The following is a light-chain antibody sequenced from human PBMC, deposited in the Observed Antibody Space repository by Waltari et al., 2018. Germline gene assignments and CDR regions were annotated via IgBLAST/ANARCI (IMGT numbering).Light chain of an antibody. J-gene: IGLJ2*01. CDR3: QAWDISTDVV. Sequence: SYEVTQPPSVSVSPGQTANITCPGDKLGDKYACWYQKKPGQSPVMVIYQNRKRPSGIPERFSGSNSGNTATLTISGTQAMDEADYYCQAWDISTDVVFGGGTKLTVL. CDR2: QNR. V-gene: IGLV3-1*01. CDR1: KLGDKY.